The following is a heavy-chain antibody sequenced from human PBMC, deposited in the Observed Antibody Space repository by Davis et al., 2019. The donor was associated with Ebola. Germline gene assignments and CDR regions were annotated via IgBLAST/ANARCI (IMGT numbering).Heavy chain of an antibody. CDR1: GFTFSSYA. CDR2: ISGSGGST. D-gene: IGHD5-18*01. CDR3: AKTEARLWSRSRRFDP. Sequence: GGSLRLSCAASGFTFSSYAMSWVRQAPGKGLEWVSAISGSGGSTYYADSVKGRFTISRDNSKNTLYLQMNSLRAEDTAVYYCAKTEARLWSRSRRFDPWGQGTLVTVSS. V-gene: IGHV3-23*01. J-gene: IGHJ5*02.